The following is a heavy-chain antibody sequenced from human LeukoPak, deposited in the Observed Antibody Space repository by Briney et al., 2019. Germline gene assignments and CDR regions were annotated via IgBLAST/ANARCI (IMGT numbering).Heavy chain of an antibody. CDR2: INHSGGT. J-gene: IGHJ4*02. CDR1: GGSFSGYY. Sequence: SETLSLTCAVYGGSFSGYYWSWIRQPPGKGLEWIGEINHSGGTNYNPSLKSRVTISVDTSKNQFSLKLSSVTAADTAVYYCARDGYNTPGYWGQGTLVTVSS. D-gene: IGHD5-24*01. CDR3: ARDGYNTPGY. V-gene: IGHV4-34*01.